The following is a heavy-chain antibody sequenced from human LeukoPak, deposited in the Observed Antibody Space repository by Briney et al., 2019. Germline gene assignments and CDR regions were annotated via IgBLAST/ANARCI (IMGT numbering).Heavy chain of an antibody. J-gene: IGHJ4*02. CDR1: GFTFSSYA. CDR3: ARDRRYDILTGYYWWESDY. V-gene: IGHV3-30*04. D-gene: IGHD3-9*01. CDR2: ISYDGSNK. Sequence: GRSLRLSCAASGFTFSSYAMHWVRQAPGKGLEWVAVISYDGSNKYYADSVKGRFTISRDNSKNTLYLQMNSLRAEDTAVCYCARDRRYDILTGYYWWESDYWGQGTLVTVSS.